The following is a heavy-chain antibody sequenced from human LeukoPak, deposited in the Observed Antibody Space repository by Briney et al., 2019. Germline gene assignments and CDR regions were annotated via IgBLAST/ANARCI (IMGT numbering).Heavy chain of an antibody. CDR2: IYPSGST. V-gene: IGHV4-4*07. D-gene: IGHD2-15*01. CDR3: ARDPSLFSGYFDS. CDR1: GGSISSYY. J-gene: IGHJ4*02. Sequence: SETLSLTCTVSGGSISSYYWSWIRQPAGKGLEWIGRIYPSGSTSYDPSLKSRVSTSVDTSKNQFYLKLTSVTAADTAVYYCARDPSLFSGYFDSWGQGTLVTVSS.